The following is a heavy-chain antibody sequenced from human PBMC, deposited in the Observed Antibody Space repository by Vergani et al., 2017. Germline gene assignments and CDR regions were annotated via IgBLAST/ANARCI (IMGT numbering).Heavy chain of an antibody. V-gene: IGHV3-23*01. J-gene: IGHJ4*02. CDR2: ISGSGGST. Sequence: EVQLLESGGGLVQPGGSLRLSCAASGFTFSSYAMSWVRQAPGKGLEWVSAISGSGGSTYYADSVKGRFTISRDNSKNTLYLQMNSLRAEDTAVYYCARLSXDTTPYLQGGYDCWGQGTLVSVSS. D-gene: IGHD2-15*01. CDR3: ARLSXDTTPYLQGGYDC. CDR1: GFTFSSYA.